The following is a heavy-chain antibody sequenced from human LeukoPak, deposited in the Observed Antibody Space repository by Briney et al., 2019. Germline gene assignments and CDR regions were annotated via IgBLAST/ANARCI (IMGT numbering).Heavy chain of an antibody. Sequence: GGSLRLSCAASGFTFSSYWMSWVRQAPGKGLEWVANIKQDGSEKYYVDSVKGRFTISRDNAKNSLYLQMNSLRAEDTAVYYCARGRAVLRFLEWLLDYWGQGTLVTVSS. CDR3: ARGRAVLRFLEWLLDY. V-gene: IGHV3-7*03. J-gene: IGHJ4*02. D-gene: IGHD3-3*01. CDR2: IKQDGSEK. CDR1: GFTFSSYW.